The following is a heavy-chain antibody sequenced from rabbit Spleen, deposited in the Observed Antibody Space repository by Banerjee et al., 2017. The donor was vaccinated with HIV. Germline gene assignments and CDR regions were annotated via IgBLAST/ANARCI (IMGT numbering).Heavy chain of an antibody. J-gene: IGHJ3*01. CDR2: IDPLFGNT. Sequence: QEQLEESGGGLVQPGGSLKLSCKASGFDFSAYGVSWVRQAPGKGLEWIGYIDPLFGNTYYASWVNGRFSISRENTQNTVYLKLNSLTAADTATYFCARDPAYASSSGYNIPYLWGQGTLVTVS. CDR1: GFDFSAYG. D-gene: IGHD1-1*01. V-gene: IGHV1S47*01. CDR3: ARDPAYASSSGYNIPYL.